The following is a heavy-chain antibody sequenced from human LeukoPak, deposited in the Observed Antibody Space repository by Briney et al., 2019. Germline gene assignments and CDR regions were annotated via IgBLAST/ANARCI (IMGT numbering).Heavy chain of an antibody. CDR1: GFTFSSYW. V-gene: IGHV3-74*01. CDR2: INSDGSST. J-gene: IGHJ4*02. D-gene: IGHD2-15*01. CDR3: ARGPRYCSGGSCYCFY. Sequence: GGSLRLSCAASGFTFSSYWMHWVRHAPGKGLVWVSRINSDGSSTNYADSVKGRFTISRDNAKNTLYQQMNSLRAEDTAVYYCARGPRYCSGGSCYCFYWGQGTLVTVSS.